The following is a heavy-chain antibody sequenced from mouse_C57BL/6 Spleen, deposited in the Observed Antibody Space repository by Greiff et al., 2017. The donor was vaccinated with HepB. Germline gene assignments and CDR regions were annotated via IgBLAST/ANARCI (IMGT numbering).Heavy chain of an antibody. J-gene: IGHJ2*01. CDR1: GFTFSSYG. Sequence: EVKLMESGGDLVKPGGSLKLSCAASGFTFSSYGMSWVRQTPDKRLEWVATISSGGSYTYYPDSVKGRFTISRDNAKNTLYLQMSSLKSVDTAMYYCARRDYYFDYWGQGTTLTVSS. CDR3: ARRDYYFDY. V-gene: IGHV5-6*02. CDR2: ISSGGSYT.